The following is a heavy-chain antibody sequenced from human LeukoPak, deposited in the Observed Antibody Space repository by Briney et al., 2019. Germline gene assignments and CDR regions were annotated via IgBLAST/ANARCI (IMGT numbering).Heavy chain of an antibody. V-gene: IGHV1-2*02. CDR1: GFTLSGSA. J-gene: IGHJ6*03. CDR3: ARASKRWLQPLTPVRSYYYMDV. Sequence: GLSLRLSCAASGFTLSGSAMHWVRQAPGQGLEWMGWINPNPNTGGTNYAQNFQGGVTMTRSTSISTAYMELSSLRSEDTAVYYCARASKRWLQPLTPVRSYYYMDVWGKGTTVTISS. CDR2: INPNPNTGGT. D-gene: IGHD5-24*01.